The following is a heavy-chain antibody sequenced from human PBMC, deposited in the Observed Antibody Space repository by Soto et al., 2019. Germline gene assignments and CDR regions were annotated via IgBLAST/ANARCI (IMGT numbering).Heavy chain of an antibody. CDR1: GYRFTIYQ. D-gene: IGHD1-1*01. CDR2: INPTTNIP. V-gene: IGHV1-46*01. Sequence: ASVKVCCKASGYRFTIYQIHGLRQAPGQGLEWLGVINPTTNIPIYAQKFQGRVTVTRDMSASTVSMDLSSLRSEDTAIYYCSRETVLDYHGMDVWGQGTTVTVSS. CDR3: SRETVLDYHGMDV. J-gene: IGHJ6*02.